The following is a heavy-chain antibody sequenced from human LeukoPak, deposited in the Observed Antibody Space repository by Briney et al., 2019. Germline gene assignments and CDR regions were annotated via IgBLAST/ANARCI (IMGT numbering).Heavy chain of an antibody. CDR1: GYTLTELS. CDR3: ATESVWDTPREPLGY. CDR2: FDPEDGET. D-gene: IGHD3-16*01. V-gene: IGHV1-24*01. Sequence: ASVKVSCKVSGYTLTELSMHWVRQAPGKGLEWMGGFDPEDGETIYAQKFQGRVAMTEDTSTDTAYMELSSLRSEDTAVYYCATESVWDTPREPLGYWGQGTLVTVSS. J-gene: IGHJ4*02.